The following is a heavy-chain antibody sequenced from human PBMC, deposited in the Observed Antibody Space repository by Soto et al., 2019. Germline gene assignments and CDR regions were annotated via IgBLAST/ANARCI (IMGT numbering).Heavy chain of an antibody. Sequence: EVQLLESGGGLVQPGGSLRLSCAASGSTSSSYAMSWIRQAPGKGLEWVSTISGSGHSTYYADSVKGRFTISRDNSKNTLYLQMNSLRAEDTAVYYCAKVIGTLIVVLIDAFDVWGQGTLVTVSS. D-gene: IGHD3-22*01. CDR1: GSTSSSYA. CDR3: AKVIGTLIVVLIDAFDV. CDR2: ISGSGHST. V-gene: IGHV3-23*01. J-gene: IGHJ3*01.